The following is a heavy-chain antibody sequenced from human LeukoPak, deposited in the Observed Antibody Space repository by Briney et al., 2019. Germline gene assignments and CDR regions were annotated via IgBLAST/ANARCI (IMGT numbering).Heavy chain of an antibody. J-gene: IGHJ4*02. CDR1: GFTFGTYA. V-gene: IGHV3-23*01. CDR2: ISGSRGST. D-gene: IGHD5-12*01. CDR3: AKGRENYGGYGDY. Sequence: GSLRLSCAASGFTFGTYAMTWVRQAPGKGLEWVSSISGSRGSTYYRDSVKGRFTISRDNSKNTLYLQMNSLRAEDTAVYYCAKGRENYGGYGDYWGQGTPVTVSS.